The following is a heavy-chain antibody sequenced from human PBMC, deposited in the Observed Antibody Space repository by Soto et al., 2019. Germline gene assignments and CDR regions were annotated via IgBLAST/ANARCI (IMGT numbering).Heavy chain of an antibody. CDR2: IYYSGST. CDR1: GGSIISGGYY. Sequence: SETLSLTCTVSGGSIISGGYYWILIRQHPGKGLEWIGYIYYSGSTYYNPSLKSRVTISVDTSKNQFSLKLSSVTAADTAVYYCARESLRSTNWFDPWGQGTLVTVSS. CDR3: ARESLRSTNWFDP. V-gene: IGHV4-31*03. J-gene: IGHJ5*02.